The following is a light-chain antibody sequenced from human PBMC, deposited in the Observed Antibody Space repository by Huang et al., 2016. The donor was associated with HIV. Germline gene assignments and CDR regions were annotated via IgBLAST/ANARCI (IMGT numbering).Light chain of an antibody. CDR3: LQSYSTPL. V-gene: IGKV1-39*01. Sequence: DIQMTQSPSSLSASVGDRVTITCRASQSISNYVNWYLQKPGEAPKLLIYAASSLQSGVPSRFSGSGSETEFTLTISMLQPEDFATYYCLQSYSTPLFGPGTKVDMK. CDR1: QSISNY. CDR2: AAS. J-gene: IGKJ3*01.